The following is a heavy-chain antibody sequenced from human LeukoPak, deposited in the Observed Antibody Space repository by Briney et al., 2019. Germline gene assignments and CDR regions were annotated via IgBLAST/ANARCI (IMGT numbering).Heavy chain of an antibody. CDR2: ISGSGGST. J-gene: IGHJ3*02. Sequence: GGSLRLSCAASGFTFSSYAMSWVRQAPGKGLEWVSAISGSGGSTYYADSVKGRFTISRDNSKNTLYLLMNSLRAEDTAVYYCAKEYAIFGVVMNAFDIWGQGTMVTVSS. D-gene: IGHD3-3*01. CDR1: GFTFSSYA. CDR3: AKEYAIFGVVMNAFDI. V-gene: IGHV3-23*01.